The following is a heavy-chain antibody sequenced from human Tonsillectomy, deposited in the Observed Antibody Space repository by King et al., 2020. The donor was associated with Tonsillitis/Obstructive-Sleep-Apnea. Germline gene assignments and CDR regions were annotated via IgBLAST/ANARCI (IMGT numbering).Heavy chain of an antibody. CDR1: GFTFSGYY. CDR2: ISSSSSYT. CDR3: ARSPYYGGNSPDAFDI. D-gene: IGHD4-23*01. Sequence: VQLVESGGGLVKPGGSLRLSCAASGFTFSGYYMSWIRQAPGKGLEWVSYISSSSSYTNYADSVKGRFTISRDNAKNSLYLQMNSLRAEDTAVYYCARSPYYGGNSPDAFDIWGQGTMVTVSS. J-gene: IGHJ3*02. V-gene: IGHV3-11*05.